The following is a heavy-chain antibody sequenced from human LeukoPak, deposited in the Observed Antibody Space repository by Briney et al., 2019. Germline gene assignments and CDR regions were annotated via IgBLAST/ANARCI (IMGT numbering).Heavy chain of an antibody. CDR3: AREPDYYDSSGYYYENWFDP. J-gene: IGHJ5*02. V-gene: IGHV3-23*01. D-gene: IGHD3-22*01. CDR1: GFTFSSYA. Sequence: GGSLRLSCAASGFTFSSYAMSWVRQAPGKGLEWVSAISGSGGSTYYADSVKGRFTISRDNSKNTLYLQMNSLRAEDTAVYYCAREPDYYDSSGYYYENWFDPWGQGTLVTVSS. CDR2: ISGSGGST.